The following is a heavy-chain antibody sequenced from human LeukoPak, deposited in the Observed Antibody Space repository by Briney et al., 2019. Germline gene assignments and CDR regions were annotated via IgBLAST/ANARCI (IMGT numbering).Heavy chain of an antibody. J-gene: IGHJ4*02. V-gene: IGHV3-11*04. CDR2: ISSSGSTI. CDR1: GFTFSDYY. CDR3: ATEDGHGSGSWTSLDY. Sequence: GGSLRLSCAASGFTFSDYYMSWIRQAPGKGLEWVSYISSSGSTIYYAASVKGRFTISRDDSKNIVYLQVSSLRPDDTAVYYCATEDGHGSGSWTSLDYWGQGTLVTVSS. D-gene: IGHD3-22*01.